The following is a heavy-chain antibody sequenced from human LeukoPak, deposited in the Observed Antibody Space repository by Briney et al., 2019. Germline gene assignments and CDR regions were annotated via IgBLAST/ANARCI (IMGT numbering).Heavy chain of an antibody. V-gene: IGHV3-48*03. D-gene: IGHD3-22*01. CDR1: GFTFSSYE. CDR3: ARDRYDSSGIFDY. CDR2: VSSSGSAI. Sequence: PGGSLRLSCAASGFTFSSYEMNWVRQAPGKGPEWVSYVSSSGSAIYYVDSVKGRFTISRDNAKNSLYLQMNSLRAEDTAVYYCARDRYDSSGIFDYWGQGTLVTVSS. J-gene: IGHJ4*02.